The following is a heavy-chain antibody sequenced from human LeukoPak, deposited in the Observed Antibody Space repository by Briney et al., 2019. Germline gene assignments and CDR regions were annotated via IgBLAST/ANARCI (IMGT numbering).Heavy chain of an antibody. CDR1: GFTFSSYS. V-gene: IGHV3-48*01. CDR2: ISSSSGTI. Sequence: GGSLRLSCAASGFTFSSYSMNWVRQAPGKGLEWVSYISSSSGTIYYADSVKGRFTISRDDAKNSLYLQMNSLRAEDTAVYYCARGLGTGISIWGQGTMVTVSS. D-gene: IGHD1-14*01. J-gene: IGHJ3*02. CDR3: ARGLGTGISI.